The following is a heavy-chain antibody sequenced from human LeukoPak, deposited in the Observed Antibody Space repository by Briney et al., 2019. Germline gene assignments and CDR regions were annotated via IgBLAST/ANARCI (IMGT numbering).Heavy chain of an antibody. V-gene: IGHV3-66*01. D-gene: IGHD4-17*01. J-gene: IGHJ4*02. CDR2: TYSGEST. Sequence: PGGSLTLSCTASGFTVISKYMTWVRQAPGKGLEWVSLTYSGESTYYADSLKGRFIISRDNSHNTLYLQMNSLRVEDTAVYYCARGVTTDVYWGQGTLVTVSS. CDR1: GFTVISKY. CDR3: ARGVTTDVY.